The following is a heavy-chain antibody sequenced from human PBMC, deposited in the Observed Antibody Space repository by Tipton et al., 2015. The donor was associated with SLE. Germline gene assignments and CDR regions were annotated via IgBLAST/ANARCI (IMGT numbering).Heavy chain of an antibody. CDR2: INHSGST. J-gene: IGHJ4*02. CDR1: GGSFSGYY. V-gene: IGHV4-34*01. D-gene: IGHD4-23*01. CDR3: ARGGVTMVVTSFDY. Sequence: TLSLTCAVHGGSFSGYYWSWIRQPPGKGLEWIGEINHSGSTNYNPSLKSRVTISVDTSKNQFSLKLSSVTAADTAVYYCARGGVTMVVTSFDYWGQGTLVTVSS.